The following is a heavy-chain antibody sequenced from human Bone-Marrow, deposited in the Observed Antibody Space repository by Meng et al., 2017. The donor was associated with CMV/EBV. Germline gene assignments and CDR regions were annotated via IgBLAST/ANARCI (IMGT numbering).Heavy chain of an antibody. D-gene: IGHD2-15*01. V-gene: IGHV3-33*01. J-gene: IGHJ6*02. CDR1: GFTFSSYG. Sequence: GGSLRLSCAASGFTFSSYGMNWVRQAPGKGLGWVAVIWNDGSNKYYADSVKGRFIISRDNSKNTLYLQINSLRAEDTAVYYCSVVATPYFYYGMDVWAQGTMVTVSS. CDR2: IWNDGSNK. CDR3: SVVATPYFYYGMDV.